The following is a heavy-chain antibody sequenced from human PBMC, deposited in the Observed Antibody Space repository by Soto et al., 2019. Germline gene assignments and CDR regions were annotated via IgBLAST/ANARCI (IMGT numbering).Heavy chain of an antibody. V-gene: IGHV3-23*01. CDR2: IGGGNTDR. J-gene: IGHJ5*01. CDR3: AKDAVSYNGKWDWFDS. CDR1: RFIFSDYA. Sequence: DVQLLESGGGLVQPGGSLTLSCAASRFIFSDYAMNWVRQAPGKGLEWVSSIGGGNTDRYYADSVKGRFIISRDNSKNTMYLQMNSLRDDDTAVYYCAKDAVSYNGKWDWFDSGGQGTLVTVSS. D-gene: IGHD1-26*01.